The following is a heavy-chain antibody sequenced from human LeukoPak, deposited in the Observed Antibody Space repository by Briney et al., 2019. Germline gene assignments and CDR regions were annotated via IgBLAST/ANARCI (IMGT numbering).Heavy chain of an antibody. Sequence: PSETLTLTCAVYGGSFSGYYWSWIRQPPGKGLEWIGEINHSGSTNYNPSLKSRVTISVDTSKNQFSLKLSSVTAVDTAVYYCARGTMRLVGLRFLEWSPRFDPWGQGTLVTVSS. D-gene: IGHD3-3*01. CDR2: INHSGST. J-gene: IGHJ5*02. V-gene: IGHV4-34*01. CDR1: GGSFSGYY. CDR3: ARGTMRLVGLRFLEWSPRFDP.